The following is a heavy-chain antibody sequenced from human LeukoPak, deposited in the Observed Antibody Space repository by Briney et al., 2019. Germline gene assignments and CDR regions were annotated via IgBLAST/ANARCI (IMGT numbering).Heavy chain of an antibody. CDR2: IYYSGST. Sequence: PSETLSLTCTVSGGSISSYYWNWIRQPPGKGLEWIGYIYYSGSTNYNPSLKSRVTISVDTSKNQFSLKLSSVTAADTAVYYCARVRRGYGDYDGYYYYYYMDVWGKGTTVTVSS. J-gene: IGHJ6*03. CDR3: ARVRRGYGDYDGYYYYYYMDV. CDR1: GGSISSYY. V-gene: IGHV4-59*01. D-gene: IGHD4-17*01.